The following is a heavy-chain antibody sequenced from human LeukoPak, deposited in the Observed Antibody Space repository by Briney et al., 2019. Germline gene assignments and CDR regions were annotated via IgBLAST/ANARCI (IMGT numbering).Heavy chain of an antibody. CDR3: ARGPYGYYYEYYFDC. J-gene: IGHJ4*02. Sequence: SETLSLTCAVYGGSFSGYYWSWIRQPPGKGLEWIGEINHSGSTNYNPSLKSRVTISVDTSKNQFSLKLSSVTAADTAVYYCARGPYGYYYEYYFDCWGQGTLVTVSS. CDR2: INHSGST. V-gene: IGHV4-34*01. D-gene: IGHD3-22*01. CDR1: GGSFSGYY.